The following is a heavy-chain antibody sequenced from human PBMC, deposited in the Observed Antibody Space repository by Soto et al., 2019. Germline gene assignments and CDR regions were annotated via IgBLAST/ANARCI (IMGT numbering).Heavy chain of an antibody. Sequence: QVQLVESGGGVVQPGRSLRLSCAASGFTFSSYAMHWVRQAPGKGLEWVAVISYDGSNKYYADSVKGRFTISRDNSKNTLYLQMNSLRAEDTAVYYCARDRLGELSGRFDYWGQGTLVTVSS. CDR2: ISYDGSNK. V-gene: IGHV3-30-3*01. J-gene: IGHJ4*02. D-gene: IGHD3-16*02. CDR3: ARDRLGELSGRFDY. CDR1: GFTFSSYA.